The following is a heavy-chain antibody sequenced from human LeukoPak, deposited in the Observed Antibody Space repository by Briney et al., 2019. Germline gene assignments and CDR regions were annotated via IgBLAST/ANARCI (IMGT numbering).Heavy chain of an antibody. V-gene: IGHV3-30*02. CDR3: AREVIALDY. J-gene: IGHJ4*02. CDR2: IRYDGTNK. D-gene: IGHD6-13*01. Sequence: GGSLRLSCTASGFTFSIFGMHWVRQAPGKGLEWVAFIRYDGTNKYYADSVKGRFTISRDYAQNSLYLQMNSLRAEDTAVYYCAREVIALDYWGQGTLVTVSS. CDR1: GFTFSIFG.